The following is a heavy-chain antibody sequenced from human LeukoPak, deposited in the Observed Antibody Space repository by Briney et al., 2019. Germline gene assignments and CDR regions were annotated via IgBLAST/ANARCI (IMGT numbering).Heavy chain of an antibody. CDR2: IKSKTDGGTT. V-gene: IGHV3-15*01. J-gene: IGHJ3*02. CDR3: TTDHGDHAFDI. Sequence: GGSLRLSCAASGFTFSNAWMSWVCQAPGKGLEWVGRIKSKTDGGTTDYAAPVKGRFTISRDDSKNTLYLQMNSLKTEDTAVYYCTTDHGDHAFDIWGRGTMVTVSS. CDR1: GFTFSNAW. D-gene: IGHD4-17*01.